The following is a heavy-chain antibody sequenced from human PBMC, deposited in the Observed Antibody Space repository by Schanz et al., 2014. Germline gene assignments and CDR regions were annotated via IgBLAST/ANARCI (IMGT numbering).Heavy chain of an antibody. CDR1: GFTFRGHA. J-gene: IGHJ3*01. CDR3: TRDRGAVINHKDALDL. D-gene: IGHD2-21*01. Sequence: QVQLVESGGGVVQPGTSLRLSCAASGFTFRGHAMHWVRQAPGQGLEKVAVTSTEGTKTYYAASVRGRFTISRDDSKNTLYLQMNSLRSEDTAVYYCTRDRGAVINHKDALDLWGQGTMVSVSS. V-gene: IGHV3-30*04. CDR2: TSTEGTKT.